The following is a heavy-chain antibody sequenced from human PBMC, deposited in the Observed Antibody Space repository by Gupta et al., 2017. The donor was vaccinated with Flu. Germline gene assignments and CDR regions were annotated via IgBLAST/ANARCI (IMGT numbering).Heavy chain of an antibody. D-gene: IGHD3-10*01. CDR3: ASRGGTYGPTVYYFDY. V-gene: IGHV4-4*02. J-gene: IGHJ4*02. Sequence: QVQLQESGPGLVKPSGTLSLTCAVSGGSISSSNWWSWVRQPPGKGLEWIGEIYHSGSTNYNPSRKSRVTISVDKSKNQCSLKLSSVTAAETAVYYCASRGGTYGPTVYYFDYWCQGTLVTVYS. CDR1: GGSISSSNW. CDR2: IYHSGST.